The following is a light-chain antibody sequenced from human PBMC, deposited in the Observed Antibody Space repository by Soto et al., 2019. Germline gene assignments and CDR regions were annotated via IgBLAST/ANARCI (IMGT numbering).Light chain of an antibody. CDR1: QSVSSSY. Sequence: EIVLTQSPGTLSLSPGERATLSCRASQSVSSSYLAWYQQKPGQAPRLLIYGASSSATGIPDRFSGSGSGTDFTLTISILEPEDVAVYYCQQYGSSPPYTCGQGTKLEIK. J-gene: IGKJ2*01. CDR3: QQYGSSPPYT. CDR2: GAS. V-gene: IGKV3-20*01.